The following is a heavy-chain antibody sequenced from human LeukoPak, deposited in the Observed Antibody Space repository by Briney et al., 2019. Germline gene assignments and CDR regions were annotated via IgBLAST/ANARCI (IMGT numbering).Heavy chain of an antibody. J-gene: IGHJ4*02. CDR2: IYSGGST. CDR1: GFTVSSNY. D-gene: IGHD1-20*01. Sequence: GGSLRLSCAASGFTVSSNYMSWVRQAPGKGLEWVSVIYSGGSTYYADSVKGRFTISRDNSKNTLYLQMNSLRAEDTAVYYCASPYNWNVMGLYWGQGTLVTVSS. CDR3: ASPYNWNVMGLY. V-gene: IGHV3-53*01.